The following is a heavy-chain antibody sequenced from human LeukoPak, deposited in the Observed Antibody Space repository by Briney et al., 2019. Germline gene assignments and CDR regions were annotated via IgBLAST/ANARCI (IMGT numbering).Heavy chain of an antibody. CDR1: GYRFTSYW. CDR2: IYSADSDI. Sequence: PGESLKISCKGSGYRFTSYWIGWVRQIPGKGLEWMAIIYSADSDIRYSPSFQGQVTISADKSISTAYLQWSSLKASDTAMYYCARSLTAAAGDYWGQGTLVTVAS. V-gene: IGHV5-51*01. D-gene: IGHD6-25*01. J-gene: IGHJ4*02. CDR3: ARSLTAAAGDY.